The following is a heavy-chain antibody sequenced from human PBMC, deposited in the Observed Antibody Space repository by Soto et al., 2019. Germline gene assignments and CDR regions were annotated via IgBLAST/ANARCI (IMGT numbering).Heavy chain of an antibody. CDR2: IKHDASET. D-gene: IGHD2-15*01. J-gene: IGHJ4*02. V-gene: IGHV3-7*01. CDR3: ASWRAAGGTWRVCDH. CDR1: GFIFSDYW. Sequence: HPGGSLRLSCAASGFIFSDYWMTWVRQAPGKGLEWVANIKHDASETYYGDSVQGRFTISRDNAKNSLFLQMNSLGDEDTAVYYCASWRAAGGTWRVCDHWGQGTLVTVSS.